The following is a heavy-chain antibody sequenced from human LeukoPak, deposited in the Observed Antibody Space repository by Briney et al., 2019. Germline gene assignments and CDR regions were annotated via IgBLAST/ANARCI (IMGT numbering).Heavy chain of an antibody. CDR2: ISGSGGST. CDR3: ARGRYYDNSVYYYFDY. J-gene: IGHJ4*02. Sequence: GGSLRLSCAASGFTFSSYAMSWVRQAPGMGLAWVSAISGSGGSTYYADSVKGRFTISGDTSKNTLYLQMNSLRAEDTAVYYCARGRYYDNSVYYYFDYWGQGTLVTVSS. CDR1: GFTFSSYA. D-gene: IGHD3-22*01. V-gene: IGHV3-23*01.